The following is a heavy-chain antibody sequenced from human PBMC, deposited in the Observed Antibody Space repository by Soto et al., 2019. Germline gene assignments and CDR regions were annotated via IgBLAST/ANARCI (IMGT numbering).Heavy chain of an antibody. D-gene: IGHD2-21*01. J-gene: IGHJ5*02. CDR1: GEYISSSYY. Sequence: QLQLQESGPGLVKHSETLSLTCNVSGEYISSSYYWGWVRQPPGKGLECIGAVYYTEFTYYNPSLKRRLTISLDPAKIRFSLGLNSVTAADTAIYYGAGLPVVVIALGYFDPWGPGTLVMVSS. CDR3: AGLPVVVIALGYFDP. CDR2: VYYTEFT. V-gene: IGHV4-39*01.